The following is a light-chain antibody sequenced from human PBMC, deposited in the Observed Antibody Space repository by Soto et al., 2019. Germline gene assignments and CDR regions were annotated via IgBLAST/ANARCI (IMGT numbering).Light chain of an antibody. CDR1: QTISNY. CDR2: AAS. V-gene: IGKV1-39*01. Sequence: DIQMTQSPSSLSASVGDRFTITCRASQTISNYLSWFQQKPGEAPKLLIYAASSLQSGVPLRFSGSGSGTDFTLTISSLKSEDFATYYCQQTYTSPSWTFGQGTKVDI. J-gene: IGKJ1*01. CDR3: QQTYTSPSWT.